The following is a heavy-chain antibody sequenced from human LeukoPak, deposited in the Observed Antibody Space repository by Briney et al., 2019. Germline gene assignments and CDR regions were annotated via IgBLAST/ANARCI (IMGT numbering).Heavy chain of an antibody. D-gene: IGHD6-19*01. CDR3: ARGMNSGWSYWFDP. V-gene: IGHV4-59*01. Sequence: PSETLSLTCTVSGGSISSYYWSWIRQPPGKGLEWIGYIYYSGSTNYNPSLKSRVTISVDTSKNQFSLKLSPVTAADTAVYYCARGMNSGWSYWFDPWGQGTLVTVSS. J-gene: IGHJ5*02. CDR2: IYYSGST. CDR1: GGSISSYY.